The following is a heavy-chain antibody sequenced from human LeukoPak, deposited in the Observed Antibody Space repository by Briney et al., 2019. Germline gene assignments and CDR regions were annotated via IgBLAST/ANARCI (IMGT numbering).Heavy chain of an antibody. D-gene: IGHD3-10*01. CDR3: ARDRGRRFAFDI. V-gene: IGHV1-69*04. CDR2: IIPILGIA. Sequence: SVKVSCKASGGTFSSYTISWVRQAPGQGLEWMGRIIPILGIANYAQKFQDRVTITADKSTSTAYMELSSLRSEDTAVYYCARDRGRRFAFDIWGQGTMVTVSS. J-gene: IGHJ3*02. CDR1: GGTFSSYT.